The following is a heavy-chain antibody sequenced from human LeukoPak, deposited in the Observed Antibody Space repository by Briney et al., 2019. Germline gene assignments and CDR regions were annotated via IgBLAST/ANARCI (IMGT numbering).Heavy chain of an antibody. D-gene: IGHD5-24*01. Sequence: ASVKVSCKASGYTFTGYYMHWVRQAPGQGLKWMGWINPNSGGTNYAQKFQGRVTITTDESTSTAYMELSSLRSEDTAVYYCAREIRRDGYNFSPTGYWGQGTLVTVSS. J-gene: IGHJ4*02. V-gene: IGHV1-2*02. CDR2: INPNSGGT. CDR3: AREIRRDGYNFSPTGY. CDR1: GYTFTGYY.